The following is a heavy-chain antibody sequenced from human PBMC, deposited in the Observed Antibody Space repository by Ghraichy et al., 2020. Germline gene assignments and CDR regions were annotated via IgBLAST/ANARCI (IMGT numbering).Heavy chain of an antibody. J-gene: IGHJ6*02. CDR2: IKKDGSEK. Sequence: GESLNISCAASGFTFRNYWMTWVRQAPGKGLEWVANIKKDGSEKHYVDSVKGRFTISRDNAKNSLYLQMNSLRAEDTAIYYCARGHYGMDVWGQGTTVTVS. CDR3: ARGHYGMDV. V-gene: IGHV3-7*01. CDR1: GFTFRNYW.